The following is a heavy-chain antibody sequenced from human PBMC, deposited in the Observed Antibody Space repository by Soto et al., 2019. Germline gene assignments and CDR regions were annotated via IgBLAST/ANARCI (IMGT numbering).Heavy chain of an antibody. CDR2: IYYSGST. Sequence: SETLSLTCTVSGGSISSGDYYLSWIRQPPGKGPEWIGYIYYSGSTYYNPSPKSRVTISVDTSKNQFSLKLSSVTAADTAVYYCARSYNWNYGDAFDIWGQGTMVTVSS. CDR3: ARSYNWNYGDAFDI. V-gene: IGHV4-30-4*01. CDR1: GGSISSGDYY. D-gene: IGHD1-7*01. J-gene: IGHJ3*02.